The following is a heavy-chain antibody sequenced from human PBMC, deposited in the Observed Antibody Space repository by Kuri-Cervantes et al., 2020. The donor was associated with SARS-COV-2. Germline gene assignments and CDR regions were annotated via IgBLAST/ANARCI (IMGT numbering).Heavy chain of an antibody. V-gene: IGHV1-18*01. J-gene: IGHJ2*01. CDR1: GYTFTSYG. CDR3: ASAPSLYNDFWSGNSFS. Sequence: ASVKVSCKASGYTFTSYGISWVRQAPGQGLEWMGWISAYNGNTNYAQKFQGRVTITADTSTNTAFMEVRRLRSEDTALYYCASAPSLYNDFWSGNSFSWGRGSLVTVSS. D-gene: IGHD3-3*01. CDR2: ISAYNGNT.